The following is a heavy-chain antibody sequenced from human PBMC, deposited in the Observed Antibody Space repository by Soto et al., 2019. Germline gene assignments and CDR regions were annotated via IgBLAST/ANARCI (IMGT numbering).Heavy chain of an antibody. CDR3: AKDRGYFANIVATIDY. CDR1: GFTFSSYG. V-gene: IGHV3-30*18. D-gene: IGHD5-12*01. CDR2: ISYDGSNK. Sequence: GGSLRLSCAASGFTFSSYGMHWVRQAPGKGLEWVAVISYDGSNKYYADSVKGRFTISRDNSKNTLYLQMNSLRAEDTAVYYCAKDRGYFANIVATIDYWGQGTLVTVSS. J-gene: IGHJ4*02.